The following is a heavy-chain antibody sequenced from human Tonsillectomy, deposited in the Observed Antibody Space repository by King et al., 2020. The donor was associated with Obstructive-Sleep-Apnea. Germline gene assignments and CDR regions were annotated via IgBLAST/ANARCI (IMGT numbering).Heavy chain of an antibody. V-gene: IGHV3-49*03. J-gene: IGHJ4*02. Sequence: VQLVESGGGLVQPGPSLRLSCTASGFTFGDYDMSWFRQAPGKGLEWVGFIRTIAYGGTAEYAASVKGRFTISRDDPKSIAYLQMNSLKTEDTAVYYCTRESDILTGYTDYWGQGTLVTVSS. CDR3: TRESDILTGYTDY. D-gene: IGHD3-9*01. CDR1: GFTFGDYD. CDR2: IRTIAYGGTA.